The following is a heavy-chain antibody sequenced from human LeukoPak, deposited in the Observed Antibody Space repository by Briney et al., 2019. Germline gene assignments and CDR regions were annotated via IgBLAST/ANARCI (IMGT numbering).Heavy chain of an antibody. D-gene: IGHD2-2*01. Sequence: ASVKVSCKASGYTFTSYGISWVRQAPGQGLEWMGWISAHNGNTNYAQKLQGRVTMTTDTSTSTAYMELRSVRSDDTAVYYCARATLLGLPAATLGSAFDIWGQGTMVTVSS. V-gene: IGHV1-18*01. CDR2: ISAHNGNT. CDR3: ARATLLGLPAATLGSAFDI. J-gene: IGHJ3*02. CDR1: GYTFTSYG.